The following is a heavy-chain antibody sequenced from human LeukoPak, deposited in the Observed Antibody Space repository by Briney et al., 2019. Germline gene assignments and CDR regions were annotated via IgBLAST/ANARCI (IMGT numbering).Heavy chain of an antibody. CDR2: INHSGST. CDR1: SGSFSGYY. D-gene: IGHD6-6*01. CDR3: AIIAARPTNLDY. J-gene: IGHJ4*02. V-gene: IGHV4-34*01. Sequence: SETLSLTCAVYSGSFSGYYWSWIRQPPGKGLEWIGEINHSGSTNYNPSLKSRVTISVDTSKNQFSLKLSSVTAADTAVYYCAIIAARPTNLDYWGQGTLVTVSS.